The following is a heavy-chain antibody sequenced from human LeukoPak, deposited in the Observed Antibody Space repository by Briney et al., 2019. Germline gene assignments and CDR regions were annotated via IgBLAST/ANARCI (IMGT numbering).Heavy chain of an antibody. D-gene: IGHD5-18*01. CDR2: INPNSGGT. CDR1: GYAFTGYY. V-gene: IGHV1-2*02. CDR3: ARAGYSYGTMDV. Sequence: ASVKVSGKASGYAFTGYYMHWVRQAPGQGLEWMGWINPNSGGTNYAQKFQGRVTMTRDTSIGTAYMELSRLRSDDTAVYYCARAGYSYGTMDVWGQGTTVTVSS. J-gene: IGHJ6*02.